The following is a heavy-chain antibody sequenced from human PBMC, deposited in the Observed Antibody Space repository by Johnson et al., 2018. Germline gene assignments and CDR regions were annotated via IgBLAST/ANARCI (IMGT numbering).Heavy chain of an antibody. V-gene: IGHV3-11*04. Sequence: QVQLVQSGGGLVKXGGSXRLXCAASGFTFSDYYMSWIRQAPGKGLEWVSYIGRSASTIYYEDSVKGRFTISRDNAKNSLSLQMNSLRAEDTAIYYCARYHSRMVTFDIWGQGTMVTVSS. CDR2: IGRSASTI. CDR1: GFTFSDYY. J-gene: IGHJ3*02. D-gene: IGHD3-22*01. CDR3: ARYHSRMVTFDI.